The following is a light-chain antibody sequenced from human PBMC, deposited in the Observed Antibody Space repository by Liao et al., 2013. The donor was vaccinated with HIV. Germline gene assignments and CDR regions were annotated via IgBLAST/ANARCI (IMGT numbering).Light chain of an antibody. CDR3: QAWDSSTXVV. V-gene: IGLV3-1*01. CDR1: KLGDKY. CDR2: QDS. J-gene: IGLJ7*01. Sequence: SYELTQPPSVSVSPGQTASITCSGDKLGDKYACWYQQKPGQSPVLVIYQDSKRPSGIPERFSGSNSGNTATLTISGTQAMDEADYYCQAWDSSTXVVVGG.